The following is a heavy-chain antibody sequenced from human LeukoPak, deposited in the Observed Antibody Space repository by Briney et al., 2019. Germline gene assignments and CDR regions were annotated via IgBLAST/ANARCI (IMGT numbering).Heavy chain of an antibody. J-gene: IGHJ4*02. Sequence: PGRSLRLSCAASGFTFSSYGMHWVRQAPGKGLEWVAVISYDGSNKYYADSVKGRFTISRDNSKNTLYLQMNSLRAEDTAVYYCARDIAVAGTSYWGQGTLVTVSS. D-gene: IGHD6-19*01. CDR3: ARDIAVAGTSY. V-gene: IGHV3-30*03. CDR1: GFTFSSYG. CDR2: ISYDGSNK.